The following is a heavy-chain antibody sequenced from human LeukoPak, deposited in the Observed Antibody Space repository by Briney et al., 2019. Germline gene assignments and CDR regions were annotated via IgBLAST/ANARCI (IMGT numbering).Heavy chain of an antibody. D-gene: IGHD5-24*01. CDR2: IYYSGST. CDR3: ARHIEAPPRYFDY. Sequence: SETLSLTCTVSGGSISSSSYYWGWIRQPPGKGLEWIGSIYYSGSTYYNPSLKSRVTISVDTSKNQFSLKLSSVTAADTAVYYCARHIEAPPRYFDYWGQGTLVTVSS. J-gene: IGHJ4*02. V-gene: IGHV4-39*01. CDR1: GGSISSSSYY.